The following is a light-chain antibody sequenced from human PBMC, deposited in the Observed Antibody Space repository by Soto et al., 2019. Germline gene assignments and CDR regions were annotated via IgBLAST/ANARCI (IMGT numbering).Light chain of an antibody. CDR1: SSNIGKNY. CDR2: DNN. CDR3: GTWDSSLTAVV. J-gene: IGLJ2*01. Sequence: QSVLTQPPSVSAAPGQKVTISCSGSSSNIGKNYVSWYQQFPGTAPKLLIYDNNKRPSGIPDRFSGSKSGTSATLDITGLQTWDEADYYCGTWDSSLTAVVFGGGTKVTVL. V-gene: IGLV1-51*01.